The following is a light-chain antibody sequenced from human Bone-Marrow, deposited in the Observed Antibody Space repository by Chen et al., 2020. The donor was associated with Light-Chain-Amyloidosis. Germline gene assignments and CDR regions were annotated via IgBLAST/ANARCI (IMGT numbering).Light chain of an antibody. CDR3: QSYQVSRQGV. CDR2: EDD. J-gene: IGLJ3*02. CDR1: SGSIATNY. V-gene: IGLV6-57*01. Sequence: NFMLTQPHSVSESPGKTVIISCTRSSGSIATNYVQWYQQRPGSSPTTVSYEDDQRPSWVPDRFSGSIDRSSNSASLTISGLKTEDESDSYCQSYQVSRQGVFGGGTKLTVL.